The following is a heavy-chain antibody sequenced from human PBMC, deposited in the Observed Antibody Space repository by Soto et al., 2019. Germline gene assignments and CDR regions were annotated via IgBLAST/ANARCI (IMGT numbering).Heavy chain of an antibody. D-gene: IGHD1-7*01. V-gene: IGHV3-13*01. CDR2: IGTAGDT. Sequence: AGGSLRLSCAASGFTFSSYGMHWVRQATGKGLEWVSAIGTAGDTYYPGSVKGRFTISRENAKNSLYLQMNSLRAGDTAVYYCARGGVTGTVDYWGRGTLVTVS. J-gene: IGHJ4*02. CDR1: GFTFSSYG. CDR3: ARGGVTGTVDY.